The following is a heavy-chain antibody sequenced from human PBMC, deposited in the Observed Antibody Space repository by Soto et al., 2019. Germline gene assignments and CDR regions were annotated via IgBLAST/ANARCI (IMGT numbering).Heavy chain of an antibody. D-gene: IGHD3-9*01. CDR2: IKHTGDA. Sequence: SETLSLTCAVSGDSIKTETWWSWLRQLPGTGLEWIGEIKHTGDANANPALRSRVSMSVDRTKNQFFLNLRSVTAADTAVYYCARGTDTWFFALWGRGTLVTVSS. CDR3: ARGTDTWFFAL. V-gene: IGHV4-4*02. J-gene: IGHJ2*01. CDR1: GDSIKTETW.